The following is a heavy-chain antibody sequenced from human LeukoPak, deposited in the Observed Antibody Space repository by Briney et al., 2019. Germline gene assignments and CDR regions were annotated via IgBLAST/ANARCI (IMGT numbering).Heavy chain of an antibody. V-gene: IGHV1-18*01. CDR2: ISAYNGNT. CDR3: ASAGIAAAKDYYYYMDV. J-gene: IGHJ6*03. CDR1: GYTFTSYG. D-gene: IGHD6-13*01. Sequence: ASVKVSCKASGYTFTSYGISWVRQAPGQGLEWMGWISAYNGNTNYAQKLQGRVTMTTDTSTSTAYMELSSLRSEDTAVYFCASAGIAAAKDYYYYMDVWGKGTTVTVSS.